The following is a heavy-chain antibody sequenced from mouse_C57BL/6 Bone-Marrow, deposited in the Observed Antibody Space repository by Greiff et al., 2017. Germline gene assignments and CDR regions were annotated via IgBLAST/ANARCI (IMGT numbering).Heavy chain of an antibody. CDR2: IHPSDSDT. D-gene: IGHD1-1*01. J-gene: IGHJ3*01. V-gene: IGHV1-74*01. CDR3: ALYYDGFAY. CDR1: GYTFTSYW. Sequence: QVQLQQPGAELVRPGASVTVSCKASGYTFTSYWIHCVKQRLGHGLVWIGRIHPSDSDTNYNQKFKGKATLTVDKSSSTAYLQLSSVTSEDSAVYYCALYYDGFAYWGQGTLVTVSA.